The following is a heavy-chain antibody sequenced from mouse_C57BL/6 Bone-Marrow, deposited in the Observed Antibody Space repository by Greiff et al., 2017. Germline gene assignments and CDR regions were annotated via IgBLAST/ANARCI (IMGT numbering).Heavy chain of an antibody. V-gene: IGHV1-52*01. D-gene: IGHD1-1*01. CDR3: ARPTTAVAGGYFDV. J-gene: IGHJ1*03. CDR2: IDPSDSET. Sequence: QVQLQQSGAELVRPGSSVKLSCKASGYTFTSYWMHWVKQRPIQGLEWIGNIDPSDSETHYNQKFKDKATLTVDKSSSTAYMQLSSLTSEDSAVYYGARPTTAVAGGYFDVWGTGTTVTVSS. CDR1: GYTFTSYW.